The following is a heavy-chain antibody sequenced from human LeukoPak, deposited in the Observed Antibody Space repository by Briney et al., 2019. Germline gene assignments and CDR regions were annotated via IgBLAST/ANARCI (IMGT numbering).Heavy chain of an antibody. CDR3: ARGTGGGAATSTYYFDY. CDR2: INHSGST. V-gene: IGHV4-34*01. D-gene: IGHD5-12*01. J-gene: IGHJ4*02. Sequence: SETLSLTCAVYGGSFSGYYWSWIRQPPGKGLEWIGEINHSGSTNYNPSLKSRVTISVDTSKNQFSLKLSPVTAADTAVYYCARGTGGGAATSTYYFDYWGQGTLVTVSS. CDR1: GGSFSGYY.